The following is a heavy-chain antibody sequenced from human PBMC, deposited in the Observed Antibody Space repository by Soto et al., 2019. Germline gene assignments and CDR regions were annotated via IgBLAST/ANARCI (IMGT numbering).Heavy chain of an antibody. D-gene: IGHD3-10*01. V-gene: IGHV3-23*01. CDR3: SNSTGEWLTPRLLYDAFDI. CDR2: IGGDGGSP. Sequence: GSLRLSCAASGFTFSEYAMSWVRQAPGKGLEWVSVIGGDGGSPNYADSVKGRFTVSRDNFKSSLFLQMDSLRAEDMAVYYCSNSTGEWLTPRLLYDAFDIWGQGTMVTVSS. CDR1: GFTFSEYA. J-gene: IGHJ3*02.